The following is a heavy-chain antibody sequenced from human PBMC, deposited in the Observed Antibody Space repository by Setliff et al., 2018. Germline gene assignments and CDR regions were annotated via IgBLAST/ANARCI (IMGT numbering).Heavy chain of an antibody. Sequence: SETLSLTCTVSGGSISSGGYYWSWIRQHPGKGLEWIGYIYYGGSTSYYNPSLKSRVTISVDTSKNQFSLKLSSVTAADTAVYYCAKGGGRYHSASWGQGTLVTVSS. CDR3: AKGGGRYHSAS. J-gene: IGHJ4*02. D-gene: IGHD1-26*01. CDR1: GGSISSGGYY. V-gene: IGHV4-31*03. CDR2: IYYGGSTS.